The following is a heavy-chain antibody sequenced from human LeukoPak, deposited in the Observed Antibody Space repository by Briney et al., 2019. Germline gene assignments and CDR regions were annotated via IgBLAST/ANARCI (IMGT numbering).Heavy chain of an antibody. V-gene: IGHV1-2*02. Sequence: ASVNVSCKASGYTFTGYYMQWVRQAPGQGLEWMGWINPNRGVTNYAQKFQGRVTMTRDTSISTAYVELSRLRSDDTAVYFCARDHCVSSGCYEDYYYGMDVWGRGTTVTVSS. CDR2: INPNRGVT. CDR1: GYTFTGYY. CDR3: ARDHCVSSGCYEDYYYGMDV. J-gene: IGHJ6*02. D-gene: IGHD2-2*01.